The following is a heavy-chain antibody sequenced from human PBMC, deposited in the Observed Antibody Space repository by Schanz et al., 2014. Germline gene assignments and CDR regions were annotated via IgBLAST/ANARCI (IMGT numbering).Heavy chain of an antibody. V-gene: IGHV1-3*01. D-gene: IGHD6-13*01. Sequence: QVQLVQSGAEVKKPGASVKVSCKASGYTFTSYSIHWVRQAPGQGLEWMGWINAGTGNTEYSQKFQGRVTITRDTLASTAYMEESSVRSEDTAVYYCARSGSSNWYFFDYWGQGTLVTVSS. CDR2: INAGTGNT. CDR3: ARSGSSNWYFFDY. CDR1: GYTFTSYS. J-gene: IGHJ4*02.